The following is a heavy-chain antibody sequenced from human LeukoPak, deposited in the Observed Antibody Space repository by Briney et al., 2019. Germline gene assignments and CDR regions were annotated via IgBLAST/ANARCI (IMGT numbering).Heavy chain of an antibody. J-gene: IGHJ4*02. CDR3: ARVWPDSGYDSYYFDY. D-gene: IGHD5-12*01. V-gene: IGHV1-2*02. Sequence: ASVKVSCKASGYTFTGYYMHWVRQAPGQGLEWMGWINPNSGGTNYAQKFQGRVTMTRDTSISTAYMELSRLRSDDTAVYYCARVWPDSGYDSYYFDYWGQGTLVTVSS. CDR1: GYTFTGYY. CDR2: INPNSGGT.